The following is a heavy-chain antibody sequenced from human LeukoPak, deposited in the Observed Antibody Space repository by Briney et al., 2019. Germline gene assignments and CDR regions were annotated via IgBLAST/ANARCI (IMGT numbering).Heavy chain of an antibody. CDR1: GGSISSSSYY. J-gene: IGHJ4*02. V-gene: IGHV4-61*05. D-gene: IGHD5-18*01. Sequence: PSETLSLTCTVSGGSISSSSYYWSWIRQPPGKGLEWIGYIYYNGSTNYNPSLKSRVTISVDTSKNQFSLKLSSVTAADTAVYYCARHNGYSYDRYIPHFDYWGQGTLVTVSS. CDR2: IYYNGST. CDR3: ARHNGYSYDRYIPHFDY.